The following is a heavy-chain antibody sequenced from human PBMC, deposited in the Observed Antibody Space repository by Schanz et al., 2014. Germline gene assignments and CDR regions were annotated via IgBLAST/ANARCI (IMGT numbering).Heavy chain of an antibody. CDR3: AKTLFPGGTQTFGN. CDR2: INSFGSNT. V-gene: IGHV3-74*01. J-gene: IGHJ4*02. CDR1: GFTFSSHW. D-gene: IGHD2-8*02. Sequence: EVQLVQSGGGLVQPGGSLRLSCAASGFTFSSHWMHWVRQDPGKGLVWVARINSFGSNTDYADSVTGRFTISRDNAKNTLYLQMNTLRAEDTAVYYCAKTLFPGGTQTFGNWGRGTLVTVSS.